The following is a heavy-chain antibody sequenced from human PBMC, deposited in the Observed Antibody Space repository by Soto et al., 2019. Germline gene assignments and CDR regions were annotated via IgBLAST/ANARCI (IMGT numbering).Heavy chain of an antibody. V-gene: IGHV3-30-3*01. J-gene: IGHJ3*02. Sequence: SCKASGYTFTSYAMHWVRQAPGKGLEWVAVISYDGSNKYYADSVKGRFTISRDNSKNTLYLQMNSLRAEDTAVYYCAREALGFDAFDIWGQGTMVTVSS. CDR3: AREALGFDAFDI. CDR1: GYTFTSYA. CDR2: ISYDGSNK. D-gene: IGHD2-2*03.